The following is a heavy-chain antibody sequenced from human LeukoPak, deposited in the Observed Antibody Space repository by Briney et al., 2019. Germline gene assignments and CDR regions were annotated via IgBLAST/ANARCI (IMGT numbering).Heavy chain of an antibody. V-gene: IGHV3-7*01. CDR3: ATDRGWRTSGYYLYYFEY. CDR2: IKHDGSEK. CDR1: GFIFTNYF. J-gene: IGHJ4*02. D-gene: IGHD3-3*01. Sequence: GGSLRLTCAASGFIFTNYFMSWVRQAPGKGLGWVASIKHDGSEKYYVDSVRGRFTISRDNTMNSLYLQMSSLRAEDTAVYYCATDRGWRTSGYYLYYFEYWGQGTLVTYSS.